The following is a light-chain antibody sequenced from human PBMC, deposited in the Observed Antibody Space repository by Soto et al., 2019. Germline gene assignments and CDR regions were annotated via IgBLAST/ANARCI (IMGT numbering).Light chain of an antibody. CDR2: GAS. CDR3: QQYNNWPQTIIT. V-gene: IGKV3-15*01. J-gene: IGKJ3*01. CDR1: QSVSSN. Sequence: EIVMTQSPATLSVSPGERATLSCRASQSVSSNLAWYQQKPGQAPRLLIYGASTRATGIPARFSGSGSGTGFTLTISSLQSEDFAVDYCQQYNNWPQTIITFGPGTKVDIK.